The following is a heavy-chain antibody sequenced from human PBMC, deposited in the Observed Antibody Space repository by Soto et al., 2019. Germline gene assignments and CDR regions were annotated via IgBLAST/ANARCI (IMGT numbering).Heavy chain of an antibody. Sequence: QVQLVQSGAEVKKPGSSVKVSCKASGGTFSTYTIRWVRQAPGQGLEWLGRIIPLFGLPNHAQKFQDRVTITADKSTATAYLEMNSLRPEDTAVYYCAFDVQTGVVYFDNWGQGTLFTVSS. J-gene: IGHJ4*02. CDR1: GGTFSTYT. V-gene: IGHV1-69*02. D-gene: IGHD1-1*01. CDR3: AFDVQTGVVYFDN. CDR2: IIPLFGLP.